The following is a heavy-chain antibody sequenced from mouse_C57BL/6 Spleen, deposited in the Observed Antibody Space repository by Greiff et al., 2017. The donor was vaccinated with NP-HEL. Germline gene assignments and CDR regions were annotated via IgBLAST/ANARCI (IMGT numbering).Heavy chain of an antibody. V-gene: IGHV5-9*01. CDR3: ARHERYYGSFYAMDY. CDR1: GFTFSSYT. CDR2: ISGGGGNT. J-gene: IGHJ4*01. Sequence: EVKVVDSGGGLVKPGGSLKLSCAASGFTFSSYTMSWVRQTPEKRLEWVATISGGGGNTYYPDSVKGRFTISSDNAKNNLYLQMSSLRSEDTALYYWARHERYYGSFYAMDYWGQGTSVTVSS. D-gene: IGHD1-1*01.